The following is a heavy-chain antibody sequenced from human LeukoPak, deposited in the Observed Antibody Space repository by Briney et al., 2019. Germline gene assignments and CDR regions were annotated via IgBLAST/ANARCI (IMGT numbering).Heavy chain of an antibody. CDR2: ISGSESST. CDR3: AKGGSNWYSYYYYMDV. Sequence: GGSLRLSCAASGFTFSSYAMSWVRQAPGKGLEWVSAISGSESSTYYTDSVKGRFTISRDNSKNTLYLQMNSLRAEDTAVYYCAKGGSNWYSYYYYMDVWGKGTTVTVSS. J-gene: IGHJ6*03. D-gene: IGHD4-11*01. CDR1: GFTFSSYA. V-gene: IGHV3-23*01.